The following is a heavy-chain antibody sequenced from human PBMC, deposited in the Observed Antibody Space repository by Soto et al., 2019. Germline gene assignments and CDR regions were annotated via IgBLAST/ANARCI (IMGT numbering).Heavy chain of an antibody. V-gene: IGHV3-30-3*01. J-gene: IGHJ6*02. CDR3: ARAKYCSSTSSYSYYYYYGMDV. Sequence: GGSLRLSCAASGFTFSSYAMHWVRQAPGKGLEWVAVISYDGSNKYYADSVKGRFTISRDNSKNTLYLQMNSLRAEDTAVYYCARAKYCSSTSSYSYYYYYGMDVWGQGSTVTVSS. CDR1: GFTFSSYA. CDR2: ISYDGSNK. D-gene: IGHD2-2*01.